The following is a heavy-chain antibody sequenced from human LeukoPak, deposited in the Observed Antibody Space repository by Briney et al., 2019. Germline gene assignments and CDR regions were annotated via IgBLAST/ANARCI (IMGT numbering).Heavy chain of an antibody. Sequence: SETLSLTCAVYGGSFSGYYWSWIRQPPGKGLEWIGEINHSGSTNYNPSLKSRVTISVDTSKNQFSLKLSSVTAADTAVYYCARGKRHRSSTSCYEMAPFDYWGQGTLVTVSS. V-gene: IGHV4-34*01. CDR1: GGSFSGYY. J-gene: IGHJ4*02. CDR3: ARGKRHRSSTSCYEMAPFDY. D-gene: IGHD2-2*01. CDR2: INHSGST.